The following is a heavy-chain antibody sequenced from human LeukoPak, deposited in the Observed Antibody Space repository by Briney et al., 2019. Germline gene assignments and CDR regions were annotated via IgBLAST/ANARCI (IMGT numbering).Heavy chain of an antibody. Sequence: GGSLRLSCAASGYTVITNDMTWFRQAPGKGLEWVSVLYSDGNTKYADSVQGRFTISRDNSKNTLYLEMNSLSPDDTAVFYCARGVEPLSANTLAYWGQGTLVTVSS. V-gene: IGHV3-53*01. CDR2: LYSDGNT. D-gene: IGHD1-14*01. CDR3: ARGVEPLSANTLAY. CDR1: GYTVITND. J-gene: IGHJ4*02.